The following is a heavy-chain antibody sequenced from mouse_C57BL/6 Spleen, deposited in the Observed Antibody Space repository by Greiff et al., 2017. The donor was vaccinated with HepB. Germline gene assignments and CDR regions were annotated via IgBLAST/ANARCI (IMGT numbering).Heavy chain of an antibody. J-gene: IGHJ2*01. CDR2: ISYDGSN. V-gene: IGHV3-6*01. D-gene: IGHD1-2*01. CDR1: GYSITSGYY. Sequence: ESGPGLVKPSQSLSLTCSVTGYSITSGYYWNWIRQFPGNKLEWMGYISYDGSNNYNPSLKNRISITRDTSKNQFFLKLNSVTTEDTATYYCASYDGDFDYWGQGTTLTVSS. CDR3: ASYDGDFDY.